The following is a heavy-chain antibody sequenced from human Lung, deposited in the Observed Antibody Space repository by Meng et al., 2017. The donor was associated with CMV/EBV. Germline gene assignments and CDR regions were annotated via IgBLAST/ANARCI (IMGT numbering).Heavy chain of an antibody. Sequence: GESLKISCRASGYTFSGYSMNWVRQAPGKGLEWVSSISGSGGSTSTADSVKGRLTISRDNSDSTIYLQMNSRTAKDTAIYYYVKGWQNLGDYWGQGTLVTVSS. J-gene: IGHJ4*02. CDR1: GYTFSGYS. CDR2: ISGSGGST. V-gene: IGHV3-23*01. D-gene: IGHD1-14*01. CDR3: VKGWQNLGDY.